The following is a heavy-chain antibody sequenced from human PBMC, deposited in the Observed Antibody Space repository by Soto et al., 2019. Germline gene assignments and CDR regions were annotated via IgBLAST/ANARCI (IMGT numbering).Heavy chain of an antibody. V-gene: IGHV1-18*01. CDR3: ARDLSGSYYSYYYGMDV. J-gene: IGHJ6*02. D-gene: IGHD1-26*01. Sequence: ASVKVSCKASGYTFTSYGISWVRQAPGQGLEWMGWISAYNGNTNYAQKLQGRVTMTTDTSTSTAYMELRSLRSDDTAVYYCARDLSGSYYSYYYGMDVWGQGTTVTVSS. CDR2: ISAYNGNT. CDR1: GYTFTSYG.